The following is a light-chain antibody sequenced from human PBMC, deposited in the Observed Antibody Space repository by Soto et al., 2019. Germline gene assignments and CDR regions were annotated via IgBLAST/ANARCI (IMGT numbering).Light chain of an antibody. J-gene: IGKJ1*01. CDR1: LSVSSN. CDR3: QQYSNWPRT. V-gene: IGKV3-15*01. Sequence: EIVLTQSPATLSVSPGERATLSCRASLSVSSNLAWYQQKHGQAPRLLIYGASTRATGIPARFSGSGSGTEFTLTISSLQSEDFAVYYCQQYSNWPRTFGQRTKVDIK. CDR2: GAS.